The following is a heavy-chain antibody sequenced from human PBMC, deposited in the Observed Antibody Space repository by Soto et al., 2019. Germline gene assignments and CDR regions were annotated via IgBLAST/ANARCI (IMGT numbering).Heavy chain of an antibody. V-gene: IGHV1-2*02. J-gene: IGHJ4*02. CDR3: VRSSTGYEPFDY. CDR2: MNPNTGGT. D-gene: IGHD5-12*01. CDR1: GYTFTDYY. Sequence: ASVKVSCKASGYTFTDYYIHWVRQAPGQGLEWMGWMNPNTGGTRDAQKFQGRVTMTRDTSISTAYMEVSRLTSDDTAVYHCVRSSTGYEPFDYWGQGSLVTVSS.